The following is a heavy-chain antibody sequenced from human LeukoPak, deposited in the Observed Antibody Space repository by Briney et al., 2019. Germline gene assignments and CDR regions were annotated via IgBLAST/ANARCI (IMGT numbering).Heavy chain of an antibody. CDR1: GGSISRYY. J-gene: IGHJ4*02. D-gene: IGHD3-10*01. CDR2: IYYSGST. CDR3: ARDRERGMVRGILDY. V-gene: IGHV4-59*12. Sequence: SETLSLTCTVSGGSISRYYWSWIRQPPGKGLEWIGYIYYSGSTNYNPSLKSRVTISKDSSKNQFALKLKSVTAADTAVYYCARDRERGMVRGILDYWGQGTLVTVSS.